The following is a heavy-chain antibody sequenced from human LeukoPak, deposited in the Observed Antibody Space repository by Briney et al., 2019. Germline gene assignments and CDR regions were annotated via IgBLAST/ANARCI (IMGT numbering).Heavy chain of an antibody. J-gene: IGHJ4*02. Sequence: GGSLRLPCTVSGFSVSTSGMSWVRQAQGKGLQTISAISVEGESAYYADSVKGRFTISRDNSKNTLYLQMNSLRVEDTAVYFCAQGYGNGWYPHWGQGSLVSVSS. D-gene: IGHD6-19*01. CDR3: AQGYGNGWYPH. V-gene: IGHV3-23*01. CDR1: GFSVSTSG. CDR2: ISVEGESA.